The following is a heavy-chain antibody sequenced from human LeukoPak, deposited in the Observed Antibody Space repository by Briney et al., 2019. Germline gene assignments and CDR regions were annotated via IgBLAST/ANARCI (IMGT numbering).Heavy chain of an antibody. CDR1: GGSISSYY. CDR2: IYTSGST. Sequence: SETLSLTCTVSGGSISSYYWSWIRQPAGKGLEWIGRIYTSGSTNYNPSLKSRVTISLDTSKNQFSLNLSSVTAADTAVYYCARQSCSSTSCYGDYWGQGTLVTVSS. D-gene: IGHD2-2*01. CDR3: ARQSCSSTSCYGDY. V-gene: IGHV4-4*07. J-gene: IGHJ4*02.